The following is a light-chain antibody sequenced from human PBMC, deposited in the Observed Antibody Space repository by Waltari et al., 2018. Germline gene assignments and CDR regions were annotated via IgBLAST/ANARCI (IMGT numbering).Light chain of an antibody. CDR2: RND. Sequence: QSVLTQPPSESGTPGQRVTISCSGSYSNIGNNVVNWYQQVPGTTPKLLIYRNDQRPSGFPDRISGSKSGTSASLAISGLQSEDEAHYYCAAWDDSLNGRWVFGGGTKLTVL. V-gene: IGLV1-44*01. CDR3: AAWDDSLNGRWV. CDR1: YSNIGNNV. J-gene: IGLJ2*01.